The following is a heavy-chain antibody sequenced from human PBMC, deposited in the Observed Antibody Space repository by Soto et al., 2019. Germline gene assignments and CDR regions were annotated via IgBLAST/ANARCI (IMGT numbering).Heavy chain of an antibody. D-gene: IGHD2-2*01. V-gene: IGHV1-8*01. CDR2: MNPNSGNT. J-gene: IGHJ3*02. Sequence: GASVNGSCKASGYTFTSYDINWVRQATGQGLEWMGWMNPNSGNTGYAQKFQGRVTMTRNTSISTAYMELSSLRSEDTAVYYCLLGYCSSTSCYGAFDIWGQGTMVTVSS. CDR1: GYTFTSYD. CDR3: LLGYCSSTSCYGAFDI.